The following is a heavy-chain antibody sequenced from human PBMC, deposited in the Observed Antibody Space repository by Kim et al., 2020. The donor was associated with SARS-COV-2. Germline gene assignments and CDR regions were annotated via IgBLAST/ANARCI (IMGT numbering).Heavy chain of an antibody. Sequence: STIYYADSVKGRFTISRDNANNSLYLQMNSLRDEDTAVYYCARATRTSDYWGQGTLVTVSS. V-gene: IGHV3-48*02. J-gene: IGHJ4*02. D-gene: IGHD2-2*01. CDR2: STI. CDR3: ARATRTSDY.